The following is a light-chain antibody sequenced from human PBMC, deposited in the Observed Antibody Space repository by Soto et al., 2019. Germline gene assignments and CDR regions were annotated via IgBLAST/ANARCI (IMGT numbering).Light chain of an antibody. V-gene: IGLV2-23*02. J-gene: IGLJ1*01. Sequence: QSVVTQPASVSGSPGQSVTISCSGSDIGNYNLVSWYQHLPGRAPKLLIFEVTMRPSGISDRFSGSKSASTASLTISGLQAEDEGDYHCASYAGSRTYVFGSGTQLTVL. CDR3: ASYAGSRTYV. CDR1: SDIGNYNL. CDR2: EVT.